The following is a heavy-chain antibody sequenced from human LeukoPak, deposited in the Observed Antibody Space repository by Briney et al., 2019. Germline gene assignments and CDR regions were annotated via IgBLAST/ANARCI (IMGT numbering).Heavy chain of an antibody. CDR3: ASPKRYTGSQYTFDY. CDR1: GGSLSSGSYY. CDR2: VHYSGST. J-gene: IGHJ4*02. Sequence: PSGTLSLTCTVTGGSLSSGSYYWGWIRQPPGKGLEWIGSVHYSGSTYYNPSLKSRVTISVDTSKNQFSLKLRSVTAADTAVYYCASPKRYTGSQYTFDYWGQGTLVTVSS. V-gene: IGHV4-39*01. D-gene: IGHD1-26*01.